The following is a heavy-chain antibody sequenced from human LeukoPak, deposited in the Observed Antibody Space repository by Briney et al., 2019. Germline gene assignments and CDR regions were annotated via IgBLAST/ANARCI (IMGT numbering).Heavy chain of an antibody. CDR1: GFTFSSYW. V-gene: IGHV3-21*01. CDR3: ARIDHDAFDI. J-gene: IGHJ3*02. Sequence: GGSLRLSCAASGFTFSSYWMHWVRQAPGKGLEWVSSISGSSSYIYYADSVKGRFTISRDNAKNSLYLRMNSLRAEDTAVYYCARIDHDAFDIWGQGTMVTVSS. CDR2: ISGSSSYI.